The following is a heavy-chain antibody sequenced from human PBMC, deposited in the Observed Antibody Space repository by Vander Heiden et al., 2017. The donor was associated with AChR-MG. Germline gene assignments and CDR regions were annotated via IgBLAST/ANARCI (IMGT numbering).Heavy chain of an antibody. J-gene: IGHJ4*02. CDR3: AKGIEVGGGATHHYFDS. Sequence: QVQLQESGPGLVKPSETLSLTCTVSDGSISSYSWTWIRQPPGKRLEWIGYIFHSGGTNYSPSLKRRVTISVDMSRSQFSLKMSSVTAADTAVYYCAKGIEVGGGATHHYFDSWGQGTLVTVSS. D-gene: IGHD2-15*01. CDR1: DGSISSYS. V-gene: IGHV4-59*01. CDR2: IFHSGGT.